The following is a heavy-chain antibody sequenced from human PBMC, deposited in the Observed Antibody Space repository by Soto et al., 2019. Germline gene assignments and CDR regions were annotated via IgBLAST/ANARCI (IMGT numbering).Heavy chain of an antibody. CDR2: INWKGGRT. J-gene: IGHJ4*02. V-gene: IGHV3-20*04. Sequence: LRLSCAASGFTFEDYGMSWVRQVPGKGLEWVSGINWKGGRTGYADSVKGRFTISRDNAKNTLYLQMNSLRAEDTAVYYCAREPSDYWGQGTLVTVSS. CDR1: GFTFEDYG. CDR3: AREPSDY.